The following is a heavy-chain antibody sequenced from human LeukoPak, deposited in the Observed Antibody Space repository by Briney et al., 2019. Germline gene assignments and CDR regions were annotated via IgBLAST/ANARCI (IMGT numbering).Heavy chain of an antibody. CDR1: GYTFTSYD. CDR2: MNPNSGNT. Sequence: ASVKVSCKASGYTFTSYDINWVRQATGPGLEWMGWMNPNSGNTGYAQKFQGRVTMTRNTSISTAYMELSSLRSEDTAVYYCARFVGQLALYYYYYMDVWGKGTTVTVSS. CDR3: ARFVGQLALYYYYYMDV. J-gene: IGHJ6*03. V-gene: IGHV1-8*01. D-gene: IGHD6-6*01.